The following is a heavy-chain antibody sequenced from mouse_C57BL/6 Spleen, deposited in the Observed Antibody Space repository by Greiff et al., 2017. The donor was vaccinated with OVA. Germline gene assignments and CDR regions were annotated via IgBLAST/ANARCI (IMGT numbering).Heavy chain of an antibody. D-gene: IGHD1-1*01. CDR3: ANYYGSSSFDD. Sequence: QVQLKQPGAELVKPGASVKLSCKASGYTFTSYWMHWVKQRPGQGLEWIGMIHPNSGSTNYNEKFKSKATLTVDKSSSTAYMQLSSLTSEDSAVYYCANYYGSSSFDDWGQGTTLTVSS. V-gene: IGHV1-64*01. CDR1: GYTFTSYW. CDR2: IHPNSGST. J-gene: IGHJ2*01.